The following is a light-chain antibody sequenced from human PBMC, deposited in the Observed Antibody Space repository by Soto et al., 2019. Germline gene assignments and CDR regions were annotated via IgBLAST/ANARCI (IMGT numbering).Light chain of an antibody. V-gene: IGLV2-14*01. Sequence: QSVLTQPASVSGSPGQSTTISCTGTSSDVGRYNYVSWYQQHPGKAPKLTIYDVSNRPSGVSSRFSGSKSGNTASLTISGLQAEDEADYYCSSFTSSSTYVFGTGTKVTVL. CDR2: DVS. J-gene: IGLJ1*01. CDR3: SSFTSSSTYV. CDR1: SSDVGRYNY.